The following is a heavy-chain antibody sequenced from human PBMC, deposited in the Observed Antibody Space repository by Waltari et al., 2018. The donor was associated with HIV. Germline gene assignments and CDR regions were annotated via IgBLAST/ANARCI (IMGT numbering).Heavy chain of an antibody. CDR3: ARYYCSGGSCSDY. V-gene: IGHV4-61*02. J-gene: IGHJ4*02. CDR2: IYTSGST. Sequence: QVQLRESGPGLVKPSQTLSLTCTVSGGSISSGSYYWSWIRQPAGKGLEWIGRIYTSGSTNYNPSLKSRVTISVDTSKNQFSLKLSSVTAADTAVYYCARYYCSGGSCSDYWGQGTLVTVSS. CDR1: GGSISSGSYY. D-gene: IGHD2-15*01.